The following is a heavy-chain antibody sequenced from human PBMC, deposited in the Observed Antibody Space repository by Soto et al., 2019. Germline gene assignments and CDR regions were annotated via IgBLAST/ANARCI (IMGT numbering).Heavy chain of an antibody. Sequence: QVHLVQSGAEVKKPGASVRVSCKASGYTFTGYYLHWVRQAPGQGLEWMGWINPNSGGTKYAQKFQGRVTMTRDTISTAYMELTRLRSDDTAVYYCARGRNFFEALEYWGQGTLVTVSS. J-gene: IGHJ4*02. CDR3: ARGRNFFEALEY. D-gene: IGHD3-3*01. V-gene: IGHV1-2*02. CDR1: GYTFTGYY. CDR2: INPNSGGT.